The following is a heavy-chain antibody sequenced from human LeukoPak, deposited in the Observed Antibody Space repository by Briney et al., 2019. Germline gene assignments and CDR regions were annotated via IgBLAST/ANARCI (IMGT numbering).Heavy chain of an antibody. CDR3: ATDRGAVAHDAFDI. V-gene: IGHV1-18*01. CDR1: GYTFTSYG. Sequence: ASVKVSCKASGYTFTSYGISWVRQAPGQGLEWMGWISAYNGNTNYAQKFQGRVTMTEDTSTDTAYMELSSLRSEDTAVYYCATDRGAVAHDAFDIWGQGTMVTVSS. J-gene: IGHJ3*02. D-gene: IGHD6-19*01. CDR2: ISAYNGNT.